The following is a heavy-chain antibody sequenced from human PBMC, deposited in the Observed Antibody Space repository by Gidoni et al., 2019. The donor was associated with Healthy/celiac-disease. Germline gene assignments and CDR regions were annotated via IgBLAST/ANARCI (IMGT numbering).Heavy chain of an antibody. V-gene: IGHV4-34*01. CDR3: ARGVSSSQGVDY. Sequence: QVQLQQWGAGRLKPSETLSLTCAVYGGSFSGYYWCWIRQPPGTGLEWIGEINHSGSTNYNPSLKSRVTISVDTSKNQFSLKLSSVTADDTAVYYCARGVSSSQGVDYWGQGTLVTVSS. CDR1: GGSFSGYY. D-gene: IGHD6-6*01. J-gene: IGHJ4*02. CDR2: INHSGST.